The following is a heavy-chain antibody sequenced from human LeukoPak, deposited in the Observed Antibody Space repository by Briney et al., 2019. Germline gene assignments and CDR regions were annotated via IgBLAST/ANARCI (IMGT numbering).Heavy chain of an antibody. CDR2: IKQDGSEK. CDR3: ARDRYSIVTTMYFDY. J-gene: IGHJ4*02. Sequence: GGSLRLSCAASGFTFSSHWMSWVRQAPGKGLEWVANIKQDGSEKYYVDSVKGRFTISRDNAKNSLYLQMNSLRAEDTAVYYCARDRYSIVTTMYFDYWGQGTLVTVSS. D-gene: IGHD5-12*01. CDR1: GFTFSSHW. V-gene: IGHV3-7*01.